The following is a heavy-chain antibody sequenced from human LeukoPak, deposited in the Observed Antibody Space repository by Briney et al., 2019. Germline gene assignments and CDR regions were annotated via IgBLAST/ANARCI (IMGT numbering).Heavy chain of an antibody. D-gene: IGHD4-23*01. CDR2: TNGATGNT. V-gene: IGHV1-3*02. CDR1: GYTLTNYA. CDR3: ARSPGGNARTWLDY. Sequence: AASVKVSCKAPGYTLTNYALHWVRQAPGQSLEWMGWTNGATGNTRFSQDFQGRLTITIDTSASTGYVELSSLRSEDTAVYYCARSPGGNARTWLDYWGQGTLVTVSS. J-gene: IGHJ4*02.